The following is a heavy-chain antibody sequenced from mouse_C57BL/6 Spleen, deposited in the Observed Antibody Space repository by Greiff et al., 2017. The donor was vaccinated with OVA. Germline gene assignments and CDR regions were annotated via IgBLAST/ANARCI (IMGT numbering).Heavy chain of an antibody. CDR2: IWGVGST. CDR1: GFSLTSYG. V-gene: IGHV2-6*01. Sequence: VQLKESGPGLVAPSQSLSITCTVSGFSLTSYGVDWVRQSPGKGLEWLGVIWGVGSTNYNSALKSRLSISKDNSKSQVFLKMNRLQADDTAMYYCASGGDAMDYWGQGTSVTVSS. CDR3: ASGGDAMDY. J-gene: IGHJ4*01.